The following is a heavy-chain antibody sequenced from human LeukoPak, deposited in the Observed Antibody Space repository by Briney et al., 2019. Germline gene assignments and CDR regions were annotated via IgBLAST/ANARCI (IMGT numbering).Heavy chain of an antibody. CDR1: GVTFSSYS. CDR3: ASRHCSGGGCYFAGADPFDY. CDR2: IYSSGNI. Sequence: GGSLRLSCAASGVTFSSYSMNWVRQAPGKGLEWVSVIYSSGNIYYIDSVKGRFTISRDTSKNTLYLQMNRLRAEDTAVYYCASRHCSGGGCYFAGADPFDYWGQGTLVTVSS. J-gene: IGHJ4*02. V-gene: IGHV3-23*05. D-gene: IGHD2-15*01.